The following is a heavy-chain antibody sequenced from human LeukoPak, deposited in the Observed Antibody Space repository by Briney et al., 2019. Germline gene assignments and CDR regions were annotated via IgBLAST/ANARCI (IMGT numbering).Heavy chain of an antibody. V-gene: IGHV1-46*01. J-gene: IGHJ4*02. CDR3: ARVRTIAAVGPDFDF. CDR2: ITTSGGST. CDR1: GYTLTSYY. Sequence: AASVKVSCKASGYTLTSYYMHWVRQAPGQGLEWMGIITTSGGSTNYAQNFQGRVTMTRDTTTSTVYMELTSLGSEDTAVYYCARVRTIAAVGPDFDFWGQGTLVTVSS. D-gene: IGHD6-13*01.